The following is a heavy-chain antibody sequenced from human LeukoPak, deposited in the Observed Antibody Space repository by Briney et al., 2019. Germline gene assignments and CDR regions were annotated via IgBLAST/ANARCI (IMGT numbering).Heavy chain of an antibody. D-gene: IGHD3-22*01. CDR1: GFTFTSYA. CDR3: AKESGDDSSGYYEVFDY. V-gene: IGHV3-23*01. CDR2: ISGTGGGT. J-gene: IGHJ4*02. Sequence: GGSLRLSCTASGFTFTSYAISWVRQAPGKGLEWVSVISGTGGGTNHADSVKGRFTISRDNSKNTLYPQMNSLRAEDTAVYYCAKESGDDSSGYYEVFDYWGQGTLVTVSS.